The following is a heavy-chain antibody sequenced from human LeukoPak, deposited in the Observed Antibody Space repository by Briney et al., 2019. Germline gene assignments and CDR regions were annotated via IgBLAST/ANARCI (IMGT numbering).Heavy chain of an antibody. Sequence: GGSLRLSCAVSGFSFSTYAVSWVRQAPGKGLEWVSAISGDGGVTSYTDSVKGRFTISKDTSKNTLFLQMNSLRAEDTAVYYCAKDLFPAVAGTADYWGQGTLVTVSS. CDR1: GFSFSTYA. V-gene: IGHV3-23*01. CDR3: AKDLFPAVAGTADY. J-gene: IGHJ4*02. D-gene: IGHD6-19*01. CDR2: ISGDGGVT.